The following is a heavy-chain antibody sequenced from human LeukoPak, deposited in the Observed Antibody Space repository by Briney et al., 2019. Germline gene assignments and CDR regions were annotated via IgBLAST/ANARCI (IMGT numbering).Heavy chain of an antibody. J-gene: IGHJ4*02. CDR3: AKDPRRMARLITFGGGRPYYFDY. CDR1: GISLSRYW. Sequence: GGSLRLSCAASGISLSRYWMSWVRQAPGEGLEWVANIKEDESEIDYVDSVKGRFTISRDHAKNSLYLQMNSLRAEDTAVYYCAKDPRRMARLITFGGGRPYYFDYWGQGTLVTVSS. D-gene: IGHD3-16*01. CDR2: IKEDESEI. V-gene: IGHV3-7*03.